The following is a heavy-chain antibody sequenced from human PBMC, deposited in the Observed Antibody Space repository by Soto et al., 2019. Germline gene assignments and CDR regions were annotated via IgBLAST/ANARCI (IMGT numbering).Heavy chain of an antibody. J-gene: IGHJ4*02. CDR2: ISSSIGYI. V-gene: IGHV3-21*01. Sequence: PGGSLRLSCAASGFTFSTYSMNWVRQAPGKGLEWVSSISSSIGYINYADSVKGRFTISRDNAKNSLFLQMNSLRAEDTAVYYCARGVPDYCSSISCYGVYYFDYWGQGTLVTVSS. D-gene: IGHD2-2*01. CDR3: ARGVPDYCSSISCYGVYYFDY. CDR1: GFTFSTYS.